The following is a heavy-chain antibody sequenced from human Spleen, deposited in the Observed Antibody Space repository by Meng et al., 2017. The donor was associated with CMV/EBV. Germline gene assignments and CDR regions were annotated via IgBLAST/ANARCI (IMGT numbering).Heavy chain of an antibody. Sequence: GGSLRLSCAASGFTFSNAWMSWVRQAPGKGLEWVGRIKSKTDGGTTDYAAPVKGRFTISRDDSKNTLYLQMNSLKTEDTAVYYCTTPYRSITIFGVVIIPVGYWGQGTLVTVSS. CDR2: IKSKTDGGTT. J-gene: IGHJ4*02. CDR1: GFTFSNAW. CDR3: TTPYRSITIFGVVIIPVGY. D-gene: IGHD3-3*01. V-gene: IGHV3-15*01.